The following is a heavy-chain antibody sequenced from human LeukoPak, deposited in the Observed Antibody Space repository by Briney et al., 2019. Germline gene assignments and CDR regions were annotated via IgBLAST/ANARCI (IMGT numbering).Heavy chain of an antibody. J-gene: IGHJ4*02. V-gene: IGHV1-2*02. CDR1: GYTFTSYG. Sequence: ASVKVSCKASGYTFTSYGISWVRQAPGQGLEWMGWINPNSGGTNYAQNFQGRVTMTRDTSISTAYMELSRLRSDDTAVYYCARDTYSGSLYWGQGTLVTVSS. D-gene: IGHD3-10*01. CDR2: INPNSGGT. CDR3: ARDTYSGSLY.